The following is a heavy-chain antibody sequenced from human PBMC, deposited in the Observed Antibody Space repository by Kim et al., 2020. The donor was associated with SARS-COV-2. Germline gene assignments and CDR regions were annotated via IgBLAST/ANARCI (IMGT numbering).Heavy chain of an antibody. CDR3: ARLYSSGWYSYYYYGMDV. CDR1: GYTFTSYD. D-gene: IGHD6-19*01. Sequence: ASVKVSCKASGYTFTSYDINWVRQATGQGLEWMGWMNPNSGNTGYAQKFQGRVTKTRNTSISTAYMELSSLRSEDTAVYYCARLYSSGWYSYYYYGMDVWGQGTTVTVS. CDR2: MNPNSGNT. V-gene: IGHV1-8*01. J-gene: IGHJ6*02.